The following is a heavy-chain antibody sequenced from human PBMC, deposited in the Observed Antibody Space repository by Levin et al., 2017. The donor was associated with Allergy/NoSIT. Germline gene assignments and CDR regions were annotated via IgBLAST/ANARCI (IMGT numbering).Heavy chain of an antibody. Sequence: ASVKVSCKASGYTFTSYAMHWVRQAPGQRLEWMGWINAGNGNTKYSQKFQGRVTITRDTSASTAYMELSSLRSEDTAVYYCARRYCSGGSCYSRGWFDPWGQGTLVTVSS. CDR2: INAGNGNT. J-gene: IGHJ5*02. CDR3: ARRYCSGGSCYSRGWFDP. CDR1: GYTFTSYA. D-gene: IGHD2-15*01. V-gene: IGHV1-3*01.